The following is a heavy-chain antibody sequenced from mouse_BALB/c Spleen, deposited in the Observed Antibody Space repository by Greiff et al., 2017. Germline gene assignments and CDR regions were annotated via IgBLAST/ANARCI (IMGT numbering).Heavy chain of an antibody. CDR3: ARSLFYYYGSSYFDY. J-gene: IGHJ2*01. Sequence: EVQLQQSGPELVKPGASVKIPCKASGYTFTDYNMDWVKQSHGKSLEWIGDINPNNGGTIYNQKFKGKATLTVDKSSSTAYMELRSLTSEDTAVYYCARSLFYYYGSSYFDYWGQGTTLTVSS. D-gene: IGHD1-1*01. CDR2: INPNNGGT. CDR1: GYTFTDYN. V-gene: IGHV1-18*01.